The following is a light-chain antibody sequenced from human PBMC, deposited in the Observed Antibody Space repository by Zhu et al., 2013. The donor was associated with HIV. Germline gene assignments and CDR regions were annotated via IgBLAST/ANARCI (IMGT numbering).Light chain of an antibody. J-gene: IGKJ3*01. V-gene: IGKV1D-13*01. Sequence: IQLTQSPSLSASVGDRVTISCRASQGITSALAWYQQKPGKGPKLLIYDASSLESGVPSRFSGSGSGTDFTLTISSLQPDDFATYYCQHVNNNAAFGPGTNLDV. CDR2: DAS. CDR3: QHVNNNAA. CDR1: QGITSA.